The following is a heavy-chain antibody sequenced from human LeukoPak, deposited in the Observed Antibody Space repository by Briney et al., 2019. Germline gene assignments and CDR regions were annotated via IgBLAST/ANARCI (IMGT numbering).Heavy chain of an antibody. J-gene: IGHJ4*02. D-gene: IGHD1-26*01. CDR2: ISTTGNTI. CDR3: ARIGSYPYYFDY. V-gene: IGHV3-48*03. Sequence: PGGSLRLSCAASGFTFSSYEMNWVRQAPGKGLEWVSYISTTGNTIYYADSVKGRFTISRDNAKKSLYLQMNSLRAEDTAVYYCARIGSYPYYFDYWGQGTLVTVSS. CDR1: GFTFSSYE.